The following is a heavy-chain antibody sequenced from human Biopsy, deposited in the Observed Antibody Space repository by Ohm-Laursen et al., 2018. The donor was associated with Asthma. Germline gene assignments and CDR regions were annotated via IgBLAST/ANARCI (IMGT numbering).Heavy chain of an antibody. Sequence: SDTLSLTCPVSGASIRGSGSYWAWIRQAPGKGPEWIGTTHYSGSTFHKPSLRSRVTMSLDTSTTQFSLRLRSVTATDTAVYYCASPVNRAFGGYEWAAVFDYWGQGILVTVSS. J-gene: IGHJ4*02. D-gene: IGHD5-12*01. CDR3: ASPVNRAFGGYEWAAVFDY. CDR1: GASIRGSGSY. V-gene: IGHV4-39*01. CDR2: THYSGST.